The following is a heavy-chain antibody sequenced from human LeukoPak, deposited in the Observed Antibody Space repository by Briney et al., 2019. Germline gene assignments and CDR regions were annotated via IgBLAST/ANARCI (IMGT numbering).Heavy chain of an antibody. CDR1: GFTVSRYS. CDR2: ISPSGDTI. CDR3: ARDNWFDY. J-gene: IGHJ5*01. V-gene: IGHV3-48*02. Sequence: GVSLRLSCAASGFTVSRYSMTWVRLAPGKGLEWISYISPSGDTIYYADSVKGRFTISRDNAKNSLYLQMNSLRDEDAAVYYCARDNWFDYWGQGTLVSVSS.